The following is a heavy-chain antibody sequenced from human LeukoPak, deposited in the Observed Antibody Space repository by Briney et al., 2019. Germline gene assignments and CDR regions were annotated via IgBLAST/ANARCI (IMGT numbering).Heavy chain of an antibody. J-gene: IGHJ3*02. CDR2: INHSGRT. CDR3: ASGLKYYDYVWGSYRHVDAFDI. Sequence: SETLSLTCAVYGGSFSGYYWSWIRQPPGKGLEWIGEINHSGRTNYNPSLKSRVTISVDTSKNQFSLKLSSVTAADTAVYYCASGLKYYDYVWGSYRHVDAFDIWGQGTMVTVSS. V-gene: IGHV4-34*01. CDR1: GGSFSGYY. D-gene: IGHD3-16*02.